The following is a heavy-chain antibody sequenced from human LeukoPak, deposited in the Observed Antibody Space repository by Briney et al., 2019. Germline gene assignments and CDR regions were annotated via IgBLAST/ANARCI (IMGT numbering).Heavy chain of an antibody. CDR1: GYSFTSYW. J-gene: IGHJ4*02. D-gene: IGHD2-15*01. Sequence: GQPLKISCRGSGYSFTSYWIAWVRQMPGKGLEWMGIIYPGDSDTRYSPSFQGQVTMSADKSISTAYLQWSSLKASDTAMYYCARHRGGHGLDYWGQGTLVTVS. CDR3: ARHRGGHGLDY. CDR2: IYPGDSDT. V-gene: IGHV5-51*01.